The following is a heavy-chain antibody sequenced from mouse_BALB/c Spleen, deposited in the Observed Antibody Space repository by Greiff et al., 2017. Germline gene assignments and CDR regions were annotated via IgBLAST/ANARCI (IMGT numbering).Heavy chain of an antibody. CDR2: IYPGDGDT. CDR1: GYAFSSSW. Sequence: VQLQQSGPELVKPGASVKISCKASGYAFSSSWMNWVKQRPGQGLEWIGRIYPGDGDTNYNGKFKGKATLTADKSSSTAYMQLSSLTSVDSAVYFCARYGNYFDYWGQGTTLTVSS. D-gene: IGHD2-1*01. J-gene: IGHJ2*01. V-gene: IGHV1-82*01. CDR3: ARYGNYFDY.